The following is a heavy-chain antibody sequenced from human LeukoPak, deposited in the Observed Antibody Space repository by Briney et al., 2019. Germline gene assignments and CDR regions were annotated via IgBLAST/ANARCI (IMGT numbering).Heavy chain of an antibody. CDR3: ASLWCSSTSCYQDFDY. CDR1: GYTFTGYY. J-gene: IGHJ4*02. D-gene: IGHD2-2*01. V-gene: IGHV1-2*06. Sequence: ASVKVSCKASGYTFTGYYIHWVRQASGQGLEWMGRINPKSGGSQHAQTFQGRVTMTRDTSISTAYMELSRLRSDDTAVYYCASLWCSSTSCYQDFDYWGQGTLVTVSS. CDR2: INPKSGGS.